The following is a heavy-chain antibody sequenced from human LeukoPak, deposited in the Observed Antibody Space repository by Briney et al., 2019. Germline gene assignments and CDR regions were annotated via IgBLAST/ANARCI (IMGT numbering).Heavy chain of an antibody. V-gene: IGHV3-74*01. CDR3: AKEAAQYYYDSSGLPKFLYGY. CDR2: IKYDASST. CDR1: GFTFSSHW. J-gene: IGHJ4*02. Sequence: PGGSLRLSCADSGFTFSSHWMHWVRQAPGKGLVWVSRIKYDASSTSYADSVKGRFTISRDNSKNTLYLQMNSLRAEDTAVYYCAKEAAQYYYDSSGLPKFLYGYWGQGTLVTVSS. D-gene: IGHD3-22*01.